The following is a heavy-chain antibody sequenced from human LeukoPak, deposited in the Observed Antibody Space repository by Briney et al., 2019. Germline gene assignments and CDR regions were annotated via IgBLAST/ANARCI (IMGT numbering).Heavy chain of an antibody. J-gene: IGHJ5*02. V-gene: IGHV3-30*02. Sequence: GGSLRLSCAASGFTFSYYGFPWVRQAPGKGLEWVAFIRYDGNDKYYAESVKGRFTISRDTSRNTLYLQMNSLRLEDTAVYYCAKDLMRDRWFGESWGQGTLVTVSS. CDR1: GFTFSYYG. CDR2: IRYDGNDK. CDR3: AKDLMRDRWFGES. D-gene: IGHD3-10*01.